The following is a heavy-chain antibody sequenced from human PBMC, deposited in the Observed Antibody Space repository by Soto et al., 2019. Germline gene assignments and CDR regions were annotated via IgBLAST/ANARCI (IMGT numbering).Heavy chain of an antibody. CDR1: GFRFGEYD. CDR3: ARSTNDYSPVVPFDY. V-gene: IGHV3-48*03. Sequence: GGSLRLSCVGSGFRFGEYDMNWVRQSPGKGLEWVSYISSRTDTKYYADSVRGRFSISRDDAGNSLFLQMTSLRPEDTAIYYCARSTNDYSPVVPFDYWGQGVQVTVSS. CDR2: ISSRTDTK. J-gene: IGHJ4*02. D-gene: IGHD4-4*01.